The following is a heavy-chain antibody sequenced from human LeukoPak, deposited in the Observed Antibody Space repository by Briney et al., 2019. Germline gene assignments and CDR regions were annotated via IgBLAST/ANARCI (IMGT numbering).Heavy chain of an antibody. V-gene: IGHV3-30*01. CDR2: ISYDGGKK. CDR3: VRNPDDPSYFYYMDV. CDR1: GFTFSSYA. J-gene: IGHJ6*03. Sequence: GGSLRLSCAASGFTFSSYAMHWVRQAPGKGLEWVALISYDGGKKWYADSVKGRFSISRDNSKNTLSLQMNSLTGEDTAVYYCVRNPDDPSYFYYMDVWGNGTTVTVSS.